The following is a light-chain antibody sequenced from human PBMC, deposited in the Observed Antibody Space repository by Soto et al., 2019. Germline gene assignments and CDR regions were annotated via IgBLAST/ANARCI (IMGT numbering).Light chain of an antibody. V-gene: IGKV1-5*01. J-gene: IGKJ1*01. Sequence: DIQMTQSPSTLSAPVGDRVTITCRASQSISSWLAWYQQKPGKAPKLLIYDASSLESGVPSRFSGSGSGTEFTLTISSLQPYDFATYYCQQYNNYPWTFGQGTKVDIK. CDR1: QSISSW. CDR2: DAS. CDR3: QQYNNYPWT.